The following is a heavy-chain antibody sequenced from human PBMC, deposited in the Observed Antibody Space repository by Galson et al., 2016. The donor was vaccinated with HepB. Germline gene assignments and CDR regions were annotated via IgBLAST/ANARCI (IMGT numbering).Heavy chain of an antibody. J-gene: IGHJ6*02. D-gene: IGHD3-3*01. CDR2: LRSKANIYAT. V-gene: IGHV3-73*01. CDR1: GFTFSGSA. CDR3: TRTNAPGSIFGVRGHYYGMDV. Sequence: SLRLSCAASGFTFSGSAMHWVREASGKGLEWVGRLRSKANIYATASAESVKGRFSISREDSKHTEYLQMNSLRTEDTAVYYCTRTNAPGSIFGVRGHYYGMDVWGQGTTVTVSS.